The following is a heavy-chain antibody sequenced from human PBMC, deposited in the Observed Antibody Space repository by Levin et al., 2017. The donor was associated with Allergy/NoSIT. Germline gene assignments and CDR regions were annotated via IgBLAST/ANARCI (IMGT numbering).Heavy chain of an antibody. CDR2: IIPIFGTA. Sequence: SVKVSCKASGGTFSSYAISWVRQAPGQGLEWMGGIIPIFGTANYAQKFQGRVTITADKSTSTAYMELSSLRSEDTAVYYCARLVLGLPRYYDDYMDVWGKGTTVTVSS. D-gene: IGHD6-6*01. J-gene: IGHJ6*03. CDR1: GGTFSSYA. V-gene: IGHV1-69*06. CDR3: ARLVLGLPRYYDDYMDV.